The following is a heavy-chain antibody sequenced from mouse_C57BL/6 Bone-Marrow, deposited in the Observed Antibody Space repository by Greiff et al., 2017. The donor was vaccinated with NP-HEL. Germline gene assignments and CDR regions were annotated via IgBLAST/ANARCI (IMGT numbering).Heavy chain of an antibody. CDR1: GYTFTSYG. D-gene: IGHD2-1*01. Sequence: VQLVESGAELARPGASVKLSCKASGYTFTSYGISWVKQRTGQGLEWIGEIYPRSGNTYYNEKFKGKATLTADKSSSTAYMELRSLTSEDSAVYFCAYGNGGAYWGQGTLVTVSA. V-gene: IGHV1-81*01. J-gene: IGHJ3*01. CDR2: IYPRSGNT. CDR3: AYGNGGAY.